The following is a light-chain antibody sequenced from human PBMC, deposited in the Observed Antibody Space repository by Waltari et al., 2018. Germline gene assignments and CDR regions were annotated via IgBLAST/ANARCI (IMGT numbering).Light chain of an antibody. J-gene: IGLJ3*02. Sequence: QSVLTQPPSASGTPGQTVTISCSGSSSHTGSNHVSCYQHLPGTAPKLLIYRNNQRPSGVPGRFSGSKSDTSASLAISGLRSEDEADYYCAAWDASLSAWLFGGGTKVTVL. CDR2: RNN. CDR3: AAWDASLSAWL. CDR1: SSHTGSNH. V-gene: IGLV1-47*01.